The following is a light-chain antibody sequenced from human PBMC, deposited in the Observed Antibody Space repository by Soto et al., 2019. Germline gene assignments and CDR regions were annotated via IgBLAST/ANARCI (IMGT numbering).Light chain of an antibody. Sequence: DIVMTQSPDSLAVSLGERATINCKSSPSILYSSNNKSYLAWYQQKSGQSPKLLIYWASTRESGVPDRFSGSGSVTDFTLTISSLQAEDVAVYHCQQYYSVPPTFGQGTKVEIK. V-gene: IGKV4-1*01. J-gene: IGKJ1*01. CDR3: QQYYSVPPT. CDR2: WAS. CDR1: PSILYSSNNKSY.